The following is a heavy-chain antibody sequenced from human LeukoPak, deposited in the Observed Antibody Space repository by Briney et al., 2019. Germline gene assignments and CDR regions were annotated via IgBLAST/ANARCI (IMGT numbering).Heavy chain of an antibody. CDR2: IYSGGST. V-gene: IGHV3-53*01. J-gene: IGHJ4*02. CDR3: AKGPSGAGYCSGGSCHEDY. D-gene: IGHD2-15*01. CDR1: GFTVSSNY. Sequence: PGGSLRLSCAASGFTVSSNYMSWVRQAPGKGLEWVSVIYSGGSTYYADSVKGRFTISRDNSKNTLYLQMNSLRAEDTAVYYCAKGPSGAGYCSGGSCHEDYWGQGTLVTVSS.